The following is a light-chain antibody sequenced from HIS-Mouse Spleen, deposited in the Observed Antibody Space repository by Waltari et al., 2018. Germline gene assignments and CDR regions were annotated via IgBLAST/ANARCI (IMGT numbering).Light chain of an antibody. CDR3: CSYAGSSTWV. CDR2: EGG. V-gene: IGLV2-23*01. CDR1: SSDVGSYNL. J-gene: IGLJ3*02. Sequence: QSALTQPASVSGSPGQSITISCTGTSSDVGSYNLVSWYQQHPGKAPKLMLYEGGKRHPGVSNRFSGSKCGNTASLTSTGLQAEDEADYYCCSYAGSSTWVFGGGTKLTVL.